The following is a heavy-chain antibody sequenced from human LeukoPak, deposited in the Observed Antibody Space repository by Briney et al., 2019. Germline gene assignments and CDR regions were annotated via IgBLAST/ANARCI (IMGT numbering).Heavy chain of an antibody. CDR2: ICGSGVNI. D-gene: IGHD2-21*02. CDR1: GFTFSNYA. V-gene: IGHV3-23*01. Sequence: PGGSLRLSCAASGFTFSNYAMSWVRQAPGKGLEWVSLICGSGVNIYYADTVKGRFAISRDNSKDTLYLQMDRLRAEDTAVYYCAKGCAGDCPYCDNWGRGTLVTVFS. J-gene: IGHJ4*02. CDR3: AKGCAGDCPYCDN.